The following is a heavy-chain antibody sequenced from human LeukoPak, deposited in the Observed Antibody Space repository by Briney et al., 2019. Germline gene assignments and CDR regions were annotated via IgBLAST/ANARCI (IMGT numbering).Heavy chain of an antibody. CDR3: AKGPTIFGVVIIPEYYYGMDV. J-gene: IGHJ6*02. V-gene: IGHV3-23*01. Sequence: GGSLRLSCAASRFTFSSSAMSWVRQAPGKGLEWVSAISGSGGSTYYADSVKSRFTISRDNSKNTLYLQMNSLRAEDTAVYYCAKGPTIFGVVIIPEYYYGMDVWGQGTTVTVSS. CDR2: ISGSGGST. CDR1: RFTFSSSA. D-gene: IGHD3-3*01.